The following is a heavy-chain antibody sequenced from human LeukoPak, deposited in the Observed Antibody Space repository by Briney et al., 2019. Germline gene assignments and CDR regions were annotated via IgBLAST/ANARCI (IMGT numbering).Heavy chain of an antibody. V-gene: IGHV3-74*01. Sequence: PGGSLRLSCAASRFTFSSYWMHWVRQAPGKGLLWVSRINSDGSSTSYADSVKGRFTISRDNAKNTLYLQMNSLRAEDTAVYYCARRIAAAAAPYYFDYWGQGTLVTASS. J-gene: IGHJ4*02. CDR3: ARRIAAAAAPYYFDY. CDR1: RFTFSSYW. D-gene: IGHD6-13*01. CDR2: INSDGSST.